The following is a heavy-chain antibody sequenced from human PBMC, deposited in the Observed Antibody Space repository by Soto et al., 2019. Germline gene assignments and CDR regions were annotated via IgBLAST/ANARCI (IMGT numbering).Heavy chain of an antibody. V-gene: IGHV4-4*07. J-gene: IGHJ4*02. D-gene: IGHD3-10*01. CDR3: ARGLLYYYGSGSPSPFDY. Sequence: SETLSLTCTVSGASISCFYWSWIRKSAGKGLEWIGRIYATGTTDYNPSLKSRVMMSVDTSKNQFSLKLSSVTAADTAVYYCARGLLYYYGSGSPSPFDYWGQGTLVTVSS. CDR2: IYATGTT. CDR1: GASISCFY.